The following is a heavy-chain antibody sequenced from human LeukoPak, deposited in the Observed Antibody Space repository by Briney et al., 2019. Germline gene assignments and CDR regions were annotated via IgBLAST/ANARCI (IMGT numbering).Heavy chain of an antibody. CDR3: ARLGGYSYGARIFDY. Sequence: SETLSLTCTVSDSITSTSYYWAWFRQPPGKGLQWTASIFHSGTTYFNPSLKSRVTLSIDTSRSQYSLQLASVTAADTALYYCARLGGYSYGARIFDYWGQGIRVAVSS. D-gene: IGHD5-18*01. CDR1: DSITSTSYY. J-gene: IGHJ4*02. V-gene: IGHV4-39*01. CDR2: IFHSGTT.